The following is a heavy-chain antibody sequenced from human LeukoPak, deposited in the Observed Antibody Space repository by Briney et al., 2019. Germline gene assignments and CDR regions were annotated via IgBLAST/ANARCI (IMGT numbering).Heavy chain of an antibody. V-gene: IGHV4-4*07. CDR3: ARREGGNYYDSSGSDWYFDL. CDR2: IYTSGNT. Sequence: SETLSLTCTVSSGSISSYYWSWIRQPAGKGLEWIGRIYTSGNTNYNPSLKSRITISVDTSKNQFSLKLSSVTAADTAVYYCARREGGNYYDSSGSDWYFDLWGRGTLVTVSS. CDR1: SGSISSYY. J-gene: IGHJ2*01. D-gene: IGHD3-22*01.